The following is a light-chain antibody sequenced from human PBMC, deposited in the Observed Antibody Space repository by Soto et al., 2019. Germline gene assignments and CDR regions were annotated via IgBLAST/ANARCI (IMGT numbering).Light chain of an antibody. CDR3: QQRGNWPRT. V-gene: IGKV3-11*01. CDR1: QSVSTY. CDR2: DAS. J-gene: IGKJ1*01. Sequence: EIVLTQSPATLSLSPGERATLSCRASQSVSTYLAWYQQKPGQAPRLLIYDASTRATGIPARFSGSGSGTDFTLTISILEPEDFADYYCQQRGNWPRTFGQGTKVEIK.